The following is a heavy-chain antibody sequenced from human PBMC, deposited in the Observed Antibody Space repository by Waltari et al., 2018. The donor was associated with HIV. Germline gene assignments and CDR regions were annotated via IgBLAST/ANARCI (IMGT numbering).Heavy chain of an antibody. CDR2: FTPIFSTT. CDR3: ARGSGTTSDCTNTGCYTLDYALDV. D-gene: IGHD2-2*02. Sequence: QLQLVQSGAEVKKPGSSVTISCRASGGTFDSYAVAWVRQAPGQGAEWMGSFTPIFSTTKYAQKFQGRVVITADEATSTAYLQLDRLKADDTAVYYCARGSGTTSDCTNTGCYTLDYALDVWGQGTTISVS. V-gene: IGHV1-69*15. J-gene: IGHJ6*02. CDR1: GGTFDSYA.